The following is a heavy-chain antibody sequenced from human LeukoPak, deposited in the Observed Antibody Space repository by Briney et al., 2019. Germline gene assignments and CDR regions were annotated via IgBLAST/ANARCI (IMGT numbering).Heavy chain of an antibody. V-gene: IGHV2-5*02. Sequence: SGPTLVKPTQTLTLTCTFSGFSLSTSGVGVGWIRQPPGKALEWLALIYWDDDKRYSPSLKSRLTIAKDTSKNQVVLTMTNMDPVDTATYYCAHRQNWGEAFDIWGQGTMVTVSS. CDR1: GFSLSTSGVG. D-gene: IGHD7-27*01. J-gene: IGHJ3*02. CDR3: AHRQNWGEAFDI. CDR2: IYWDDDK.